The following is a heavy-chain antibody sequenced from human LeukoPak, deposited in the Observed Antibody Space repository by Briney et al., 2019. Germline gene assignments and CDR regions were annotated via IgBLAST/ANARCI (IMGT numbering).Heavy chain of an antibody. J-gene: IGHJ4*02. CDR1: GFTFSRYS. Sequence: GGSLRLSCAASGFTFSRYSMSWVRQAPGKGLEWVSFISGSSSYIYYADSLKGRFTISRDNAKNSLYLQMNSLRAEDTAVYYCARGEYGSGSYHIDYWGQGTLVTVSS. D-gene: IGHD3-10*01. CDR2: ISGSSSYI. CDR3: ARGEYGSGSYHIDY. V-gene: IGHV3-21*01.